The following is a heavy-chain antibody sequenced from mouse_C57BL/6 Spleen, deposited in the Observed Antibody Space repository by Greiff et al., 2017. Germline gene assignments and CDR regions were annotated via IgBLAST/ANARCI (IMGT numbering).Heavy chain of an antibody. Sequence: QVQLQQPGAELVKPGASVKLSCKASGYTFTSYWMPWVTQWPGQGLEWIGMIHTNSGSTNYNEKFKSKATLTVDKASSTAYMQLSSLTSEDSAVYYCARCYYYGSSYFGYWGQGTTLTVSS. D-gene: IGHD1-1*01. J-gene: IGHJ2*01. CDR3: ARCYYYGSSYFGY. CDR2: IHTNSGST. CDR1: GYTFTSYW. V-gene: IGHV1-64*01.